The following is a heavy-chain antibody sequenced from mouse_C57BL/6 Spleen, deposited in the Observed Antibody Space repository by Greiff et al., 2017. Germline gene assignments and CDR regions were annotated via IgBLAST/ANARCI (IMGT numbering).Heavy chain of an antibody. D-gene: IGHD1-1*01. CDR2: IYPRSGNT. CDR3: AREGITTVVDGAMDY. V-gene: IGHV1-81*01. Sequence: QVQLKESGAELARPGASVKLSCKASGYTFTSYGISWVKQRTGQGLEWIGEIYPRSGNTYYNEKFKGKATLTADKSSSTAYMELRSLTSEDSAVYFCAREGITTVVDGAMDYWGQGTSVTVSS. CDR1: GYTFTSYG. J-gene: IGHJ4*01.